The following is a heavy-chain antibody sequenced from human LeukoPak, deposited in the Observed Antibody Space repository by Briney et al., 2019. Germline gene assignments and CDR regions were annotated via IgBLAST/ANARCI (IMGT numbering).Heavy chain of an antibody. CDR3: AKDRISSGYYHDFDY. CDR1: GFTFSTYG. J-gene: IGHJ4*02. V-gene: IGHV3-30*18. D-gene: IGHD3-22*01. Sequence: GGSLRLSCVASGFTFSTYGMHWVRQAPGKGLEWVAVLSFDGSNRHYGDAVKGRFTISRDNSKNTLYLQMNSLGAEDTAVYYCAKDRISSGYYHDFDYWGQGTLVTVSS. CDR2: LSFDGSNR.